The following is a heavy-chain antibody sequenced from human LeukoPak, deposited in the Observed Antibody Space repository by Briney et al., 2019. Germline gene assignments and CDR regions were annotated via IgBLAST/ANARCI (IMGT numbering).Heavy chain of an antibody. CDR1: GYTFTSYG. CDR2: ISAYNGNT. V-gene: IGHV1-18*01. Sequence: ASVKVSCKASGYTFTSYGTSWVRQAPGQGLEWMGWISAYNGNTNYAQKLQGRVTMTTDTSTSTAYMELSSLRSEDTAVYCCARGFGSYSHFDYWGQGTLVTVSS. J-gene: IGHJ4*02. CDR3: ARGFGSYSHFDY. D-gene: IGHD1-26*01.